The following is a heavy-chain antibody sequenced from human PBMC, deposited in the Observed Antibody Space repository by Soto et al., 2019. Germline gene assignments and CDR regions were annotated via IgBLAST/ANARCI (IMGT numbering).Heavy chain of an antibody. J-gene: IGHJ6*02. Sequence: ETLSLTCAVYGGSFSGYYWSWIRQPPGKGLEWIGEINHSGSTKYNPSLKSRVTISVDTSKNQFSLKLSSVTAADTAVYYCARRIQLWFRAYYYYGMDVWGQGTTVTVSS. CDR3: ARRIQLWFRAYYYYGMDV. CDR1: GGSFSGYY. V-gene: IGHV4-34*01. CDR2: INHSGST. D-gene: IGHD5-18*01.